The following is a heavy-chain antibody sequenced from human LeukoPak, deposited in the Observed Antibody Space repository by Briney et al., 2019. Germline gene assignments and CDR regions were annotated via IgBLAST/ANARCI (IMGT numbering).Heavy chain of an antibody. CDR1: GGSISSYY. J-gene: IGHJ4*02. V-gene: IGHV4-4*07. Sequence: PSETLSLNCTVSGGSISSYYWSWIRQPAGKGLEWIGRIYTSGSTNYNPSLKSRVTMSVDTSKNQFSLKLSSVTAADTAVYYCARDWGLNYYDSSGYFYYWGQGTLVTVSS. CDR2: IYTSGST. CDR3: ARDWGLNYYDSSGYFYY. D-gene: IGHD3-22*01.